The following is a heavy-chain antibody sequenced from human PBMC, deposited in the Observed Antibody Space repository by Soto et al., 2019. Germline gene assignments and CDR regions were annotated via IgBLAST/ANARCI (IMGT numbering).Heavy chain of an antibody. J-gene: IGHJ4*02. V-gene: IGHV3-30*18. CDR1: GFTFSDYA. Sequence: VQLVESGGGVVQPGRSLRLSCAASGFTFSDYAMHWVRQAPGKGLEWVAVVSHDGRNTHYAASVEGRFTISRDSSKNTVSLEMPSVRAEDTAVDYCAKGGGQWLVASDVNYWGQGALVTVSS. CDR3: AKGGGQWLVASDVNY. D-gene: IGHD6-19*01. CDR2: VSHDGRNT.